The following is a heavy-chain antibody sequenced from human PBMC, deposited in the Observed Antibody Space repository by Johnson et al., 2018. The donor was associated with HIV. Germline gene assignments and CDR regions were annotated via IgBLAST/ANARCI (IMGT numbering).Heavy chain of an antibody. J-gene: IGHJ3*02. CDR3: ARPRVSSGHHGAFDI. Sequence: EVQLVESGGGLVKPGGSLILSCAASGFLVEANAMGWAHQDTGTGLELVPCIIWNGGRTGYADSVKGRFTISRDKAKNYLYLQRNSLRAEDTAVYYCARPRVSSGHHGAFDIWGQGTMVTVSS. V-gene: IGHV3-20*04. CDR2: IIWNGGRT. D-gene: IGHD3-22*01. CDR1: GFLVEANA.